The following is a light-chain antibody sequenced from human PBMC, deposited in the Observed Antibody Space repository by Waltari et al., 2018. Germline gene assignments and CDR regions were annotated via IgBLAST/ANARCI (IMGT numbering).Light chain of an antibody. J-gene: IGLJ3*02. CDR1: AGPVTRGNY. Sequence: QTVVTQEPSLTVSPGGAVTLTCASSAGPVTRGNYPNWIQQKPGQVPSSLIHSTTNRHSWTPARFSGSLLGGKAALTLSGVQPEDEAEYYCLLYDGSDQVFGGGTKLTVL. CDR2: STT. CDR3: LLYDGSDQV. V-gene: IGLV7-43*01.